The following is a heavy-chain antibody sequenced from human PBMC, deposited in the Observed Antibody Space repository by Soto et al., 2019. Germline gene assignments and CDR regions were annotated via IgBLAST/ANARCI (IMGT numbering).Heavy chain of an antibody. CDR3: VRAPEQRPFDY. V-gene: IGHV3-74*03. CDR2: TNSDGSSV. J-gene: IGHJ4*02. CDR1: GFTLSDNW. Sequence: EVQLVESGGGLVQPGGSLRLSCAASGFTLSDNWIHWVRRVPGKGLVWVSRTNSDGSSVTSADSVKGPFTLSRDNAKYTLFLQMDSLRVEDTAMYYCVRAPEQRPFDYWGQGTLVTVSS. D-gene: IGHD6-25*01.